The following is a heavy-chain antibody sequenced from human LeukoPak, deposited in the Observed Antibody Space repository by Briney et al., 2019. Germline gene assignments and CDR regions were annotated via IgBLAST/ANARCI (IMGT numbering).Heavy chain of an antibody. J-gene: IGHJ5*02. V-gene: IGHV4-4*07. D-gene: IGHD6-13*01. CDR1: GGSISSYY. CDR3: ARHVRKRGIAAAGSPGWFDP. CDR2: IYTSGST. Sequence: SETLSLTCTVSGGSISSYYWSWIRQPAGKGLEWIGRIYTSGSTNYNPSLKSRVTMSVDTSKNQFSLKLSSVTAADTAVYYCARHVRKRGIAAAGSPGWFDPWGQGTLVTVSS.